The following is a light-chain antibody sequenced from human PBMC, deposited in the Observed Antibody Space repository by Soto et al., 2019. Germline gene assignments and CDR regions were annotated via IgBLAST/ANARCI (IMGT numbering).Light chain of an antibody. CDR3: SSYAGSNNYV. CDR2: EVS. J-gene: IGLJ1*01. Sequence: SVLTQPPSASRSPGQSVPISCPGTSSDVGGYNYVSWYQQHPGKAPKLMIYEVSKRPSGVPDRFSGSKSGNTASLTVSGLQAEDEADYYCSSYAGSNNYVFGAGTKVTVL. CDR1: SSDVGGYNY. V-gene: IGLV2-8*02.